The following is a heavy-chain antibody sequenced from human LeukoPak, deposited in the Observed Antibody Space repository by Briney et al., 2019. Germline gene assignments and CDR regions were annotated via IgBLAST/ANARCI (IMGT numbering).Heavy chain of an antibody. J-gene: IGHJ5*02. CDR3: ARELEYSSPRWFDP. Sequence: PGGSLRLSCAASGFTFSSYSMNWVRQAPGKGLEWVSYISSSSSTIHYADSVKGRFTISRDNAKNSLYLQMNSLRAEDTAVYYCARELEYSSPRWFDPWGQGTLVTVSS. CDR1: GFTFSSYS. D-gene: IGHD6-6*01. V-gene: IGHV3-48*04. CDR2: ISSSSSTI.